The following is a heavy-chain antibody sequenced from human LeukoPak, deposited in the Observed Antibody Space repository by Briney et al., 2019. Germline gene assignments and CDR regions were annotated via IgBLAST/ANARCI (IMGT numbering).Heavy chain of an antibody. CDR2: INDGNGNT. CDR3: ARVGSSTYDY. D-gene: IGHD6-6*01. CDR1: GYTFTSYA. Sequence: ASVKVSCKASGYTFTSYAMHWVRQAPGQRLEWMGWINDGNGNTKYSQKFQGRVTITRDTSASTAYMELSSLRSEDTAVYYCARVGSSTYDYWGQGTLVTVSS. J-gene: IGHJ4*02. V-gene: IGHV1-3*01.